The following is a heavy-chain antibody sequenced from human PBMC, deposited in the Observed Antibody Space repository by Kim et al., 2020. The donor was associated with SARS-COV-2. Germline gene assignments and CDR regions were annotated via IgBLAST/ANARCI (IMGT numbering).Heavy chain of an antibody. D-gene: IGHD2-2*02. J-gene: IGHJ6*02. CDR3: ARSPLPAAIWYYYYGMDV. CDR2: ISYDGSNK. V-gene: IGHV3-30-3*01. CDR1: GFTFSSYA. Sequence: GGSLRLSCAASGFTFSSYAMHWVRQAPGKGLEWVAVISYDGSNKYYADSVKGRFTISRDNSKNTLYLQMNSLRAEDTAVYYCARSPLPAAIWYYYYGMDVWGQGTTVTVSS.